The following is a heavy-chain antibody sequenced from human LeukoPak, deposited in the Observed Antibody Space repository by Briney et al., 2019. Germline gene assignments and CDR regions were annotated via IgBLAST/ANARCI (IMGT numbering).Heavy chain of an antibody. J-gene: IGHJ2*01. CDR1: GFTFSDYS. V-gene: IGHV3-48*01. Sequence: GGSLRLSCAASGFTFSDYSMNWVRQAPGKGLEWVSYISSSSNTIYYADSVKGRFTISRDNAKNSLYLQMNSLGAEDTAVYYCARDYTVYWYFDLWGCGTLVTVSS. D-gene: IGHD3-16*01. CDR3: ARDYTVYWYFDL. CDR2: ISSSSNTI.